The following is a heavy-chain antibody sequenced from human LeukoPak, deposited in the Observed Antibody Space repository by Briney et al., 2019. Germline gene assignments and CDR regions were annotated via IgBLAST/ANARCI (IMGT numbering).Heavy chain of an antibody. CDR2: ISSSSSYI. V-gene: IGHV3-21*01. J-gene: IGHJ4*02. CDR3: ARSYDILTGYHDY. Sequence: GGSLRLSCAASGFTFSSYSMNWVRQAPGKGLEWVSSISSSSSYIYYADSVKSRFTISRDNAKNSLYLQMNSLRAEDTAVYYCARSYDILTGYHDYWGQGTLVTVSS. CDR1: GFTFSSYS. D-gene: IGHD3-9*01.